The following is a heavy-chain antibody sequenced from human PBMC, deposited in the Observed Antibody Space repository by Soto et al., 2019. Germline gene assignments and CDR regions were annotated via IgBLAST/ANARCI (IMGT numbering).Heavy chain of an antibody. J-gene: IGHJ4*02. V-gene: IGHV3-74*01. CDR1: GFTFSTYW. CDR3: ARAQTMAGPTNFDY. D-gene: IGHD6-19*01. CDR2: IDAAGSLT. Sequence: EVQLVESGGGLVQPGGSLRLSCAASGFTFSTYWMHWVRQTPGKGLVWVSRIDAAGSLTTYADSVKGRFTISRDNAKNRLYLQMNSVRAEDTAVYYCARAQTMAGPTNFDYCGQGILVTVSS.